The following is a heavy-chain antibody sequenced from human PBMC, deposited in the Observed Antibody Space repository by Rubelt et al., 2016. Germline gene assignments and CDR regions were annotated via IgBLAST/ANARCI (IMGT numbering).Heavy chain of an antibody. CDR1: GDSINTNNFY. V-gene: IGHV4-39*07. D-gene: IGHD3-10*01. J-gene: IGHJ6*02. Sequence: QLQLHESGPGLVRPSETLSLTCSVSGDSINTNNFYWGWIRQPPGKGLQWIGSLFSGNTYYNPSLKSRVTISLDTSKNQFSLKLSSLTALETAVYCCARVQRGGLLWDVWGHGTAVTVSS. CDR2: LFSGNT. CDR3: ARVQRGGLLWDV.